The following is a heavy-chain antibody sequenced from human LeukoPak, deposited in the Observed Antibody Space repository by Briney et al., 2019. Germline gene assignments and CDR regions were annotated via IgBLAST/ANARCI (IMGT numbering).Heavy chain of an antibody. D-gene: IGHD6-19*01. V-gene: IGHV3-48*04. CDR3: AREEMSSGWYYFDY. CDR2: ISSSSSTI. J-gene: IGHJ4*02. Sequence: PGGSLRLSCAASGFTFSSYSMNWVRQAPGKGLEWVSYISSSSSTIYYADSVKGRFTISRDNARNSLYLQMNSLRAEDTAVYYCAREEMSSGWYYFDYWGQGTLVTVSS. CDR1: GFTFSSYS.